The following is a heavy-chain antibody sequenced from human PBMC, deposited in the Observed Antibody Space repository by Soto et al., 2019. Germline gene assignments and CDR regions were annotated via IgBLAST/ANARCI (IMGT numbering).Heavy chain of an antibody. V-gene: IGHV3-7*01. D-gene: IGHD3-22*01. CDR1: GITLGTSW. CDR2: ISQDGSDT. CDR3: ARKLYYYDNGDYGWFDP. J-gene: IGHJ5*02. Sequence: PVGSLRLSCAASGITLGTSWMSWVRQAPGKGPEWVAHISQDGSDTYYVDSVRGRFTVSRDNAKNSLFLQMNSLGAEDTAVYYCARKLYYYDNGDYGWFDPWGQGTQVTVSS.